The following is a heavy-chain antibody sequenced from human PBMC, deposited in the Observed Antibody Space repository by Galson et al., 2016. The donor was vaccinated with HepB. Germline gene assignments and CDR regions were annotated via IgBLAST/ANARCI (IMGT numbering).Heavy chain of an antibody. CDR3: AREAGSAATANPRFDS. CDR1: GFSFSSYS. J-gene: IGHJ4*02. V-gene: IGHV3-21*01. CDR2: ISTRSTYI. D-gene: IGHD2-21*02. Sequence: RLSCAASGFSFSSYSMNWVRQAPGKGLEYVASISTRSTYIYYADSVRGRFTISRDNAENSLFLQMNSLRAEDTAVYYCAREAGSAATANPRFDSWGQGVLVTVSS.